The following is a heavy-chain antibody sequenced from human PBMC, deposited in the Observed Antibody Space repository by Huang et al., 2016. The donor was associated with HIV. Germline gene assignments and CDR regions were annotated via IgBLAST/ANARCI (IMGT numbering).Heavy chain of an antibody. V-gene: IGHV1-18*04. J-gene: IGHJ5*02. Sequence: QVSLMQSGAEVKKPGASVTVSCKASGNTFTNYGFSWVRQAPGQGLEWMGCISPDNGDTNYAQKFQGRVTMTTDTSTSTAYLDLRSLRSDDTAIYYCASPNPSSSNYWGLDHWGQGTLVTVSS. D-gene: IGHD4-4*01. CDR2: ISPDNGDT. CDR1: GNTFTNYG. CDR3: ASPNPSSSNYWGLDH.